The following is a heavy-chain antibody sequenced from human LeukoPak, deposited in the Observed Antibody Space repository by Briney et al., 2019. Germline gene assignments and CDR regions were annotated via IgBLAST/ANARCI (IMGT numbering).Heavy chain of an antibody. CDR2: IYYSGDT. D-gene: IGHD3-10*01. CDR1: DGAIAGYS. V-gene: IGHV4-59*01. Sequence: PSETLSLTCTVSDGAIAGYSWSWIRQAPGKGLEWIGYIYYSGDTNYNPSLKSRVTVSVDTSKNQFSLKLTSVTAADTAVYYCARGRRGNYYGSGSYYSRHFDYWGQGTLVTVSS. CDR3: ARGRRGNYYGSGSYYSRHFDY. J-gene: IGHJ4*02.